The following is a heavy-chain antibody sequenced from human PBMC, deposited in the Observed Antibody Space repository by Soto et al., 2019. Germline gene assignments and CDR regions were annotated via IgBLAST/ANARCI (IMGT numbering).Heavy chain of an antibody. CDR1: GFKFSIYS. Sequence: EVQLVESGGALVQPGGSLRLSCAASGFKFSIYSMNWVRQAPGKGLEWSAYITSDTKTIKYADSVKGRFTISRDNAKNSVYLQMNSLSDEDTAVYYCARSVEGHFDYWGQGTEVTVSS. V-gene: IGHV3-48*02. CDR2: ITSDTKTI. CDR3: ARSVEGHFDY. D-gene: IGHD6-19*01. J-gene: IGHJ4*02.